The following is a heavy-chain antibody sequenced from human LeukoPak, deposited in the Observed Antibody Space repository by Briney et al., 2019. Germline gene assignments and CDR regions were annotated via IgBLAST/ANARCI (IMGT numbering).Heavy chain of an antibody. CDR2: IKQDGSEK. J-gene: IGHJ4*02. V-gene: IGHV3-7*01. D-gene: IGHD3-10*01. CDR3: AKDSLLWFGELRNPYFDY. CDR1: GFTFSSYW. Sequence: GGSLRLSCAASGFTFSSYWMSWVRQAPGKGLEWVANIKQDGSEKYYVDSVKGRFTISRDNAKNSLYLQMNSLRAEDTAVYYCAKDSLLWFGELRNPYFDYWGQGTLVTVSS.